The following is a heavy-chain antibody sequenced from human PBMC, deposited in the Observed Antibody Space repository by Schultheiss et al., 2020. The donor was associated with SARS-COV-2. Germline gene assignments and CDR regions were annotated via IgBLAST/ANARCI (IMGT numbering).Heavy chain of an antibody. CDR3: AGSGYRYGARW. V-gene: IGHV4-59*02. J-gene: IGHJ4*02. Sequence: SETLSLTCNVSGVSVSSYCWNWIRQLPGKGLEWIGFIHDSGSTNYNPSLKSRVITSLDTSKNQFSLKLSSVTAADTAVYYCAGSGYRYGARWWGQGTLVTVSS. CDR1: GVSVSSYC. CDR2: IHDSGST. D-gene: IGHD5-18*01.